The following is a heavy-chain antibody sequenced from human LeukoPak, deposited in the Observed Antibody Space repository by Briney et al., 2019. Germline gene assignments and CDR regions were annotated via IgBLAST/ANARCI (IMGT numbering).Heavy chain of an antibody. Sequence: GGSLRLSCAASGFTFDDYAMHWVRQAPGKGLEWVSGISWNSGSIGYADSVKGRFTISRDNAKNSLYLQMNSLRAEDMALYYCAKDTVAVAGTNRSFDDWGQGILVTVSS. CDR1: GFTFDDYA. D-gene: IGHD6-19*01. CDR2: ISWNSGSI. V-gene: IGHV3-9*03. J-gene: IGHJ4*02. CDR3: AKDTVAVAGTNRSFDD.